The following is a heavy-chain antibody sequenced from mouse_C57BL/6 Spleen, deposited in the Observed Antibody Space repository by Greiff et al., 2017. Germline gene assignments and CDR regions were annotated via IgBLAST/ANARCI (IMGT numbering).Heavy chain of an antibody. V-gene: IGHV1-26*01. CDR3: ARWYDPRRGFAY. CDR2: INPNNGGT. CDR1: GYTFTDYY. D-gene: IGHD2-3*01. Sequence: EVQLQQSGPELVKPGASVKISCKASGYTFTDYYMNWVKQSHGKSLEWIGDINPNNGGTSYNQKFKGKATLTVDKSSSTAYMELRSLTSEDSAVYYCARWYDPRRGFAYWGQGTLVTVSA. J-gene: IGHJ3*01.